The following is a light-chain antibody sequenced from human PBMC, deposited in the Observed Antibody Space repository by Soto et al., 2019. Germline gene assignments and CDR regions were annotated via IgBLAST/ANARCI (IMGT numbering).Light chain of an antibody. J-gene: IGKJ2*02. Sequence: DIQMTQSPSTLSASVGDRVTITCRASQSISSWLAWYQQKPGKAPELLIYDASSLESGVPSRFSGSGSGTEFTLTISSLQPDDFATYYCQQYNSYPWTFGQGTKLEMK. CDR3: QQYNSYPWT. CDR2: DAS. CDR1: QSISSW. V-gene: IGKV1-5*01.